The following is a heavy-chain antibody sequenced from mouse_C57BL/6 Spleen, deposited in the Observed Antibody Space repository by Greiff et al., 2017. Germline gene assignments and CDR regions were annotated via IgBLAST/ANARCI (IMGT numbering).Heavy chain of an antibody. Sequence: DVKLVESGGGLVKPGGSLKLSCAASGFTFSSYAMSWVRQTPEKRLEWVATISDGGSYTYYPDNVKGRFTISRDNAKNNLYLQMSHLKSEDTAMYYCARDFTTVVAEDGYFDVWGTGTTVTVSS. V-gene: IGHV5-4*01. CDR1: GFTFSSYA. J-gene: IGHJ1*03. CDR2: ISDGGSYT. CDR3: ARDFTTVVAEDGYFDV. D-gene: IGHD1-1*01.